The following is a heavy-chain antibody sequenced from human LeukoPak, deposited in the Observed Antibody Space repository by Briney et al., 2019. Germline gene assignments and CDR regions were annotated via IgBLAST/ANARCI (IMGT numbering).Heavy chain of an antibody. D-gene: IGHD3-9*01. CDR2: IYYSGST. J-gene: IGHJ4*02. Sequence: SETLSLTCTVSGGSISSYYWSWIRQPPGKGLAWIGYIYYSGSTNYNPSLKSRVTISVDTSKNQFSLQLSSVTAADTAVYYCASSDILTGYYITFDYWGQGTLVTVSS. CDR1: GGSISSYY. CDR3: ASSDILTGYYITFDY. V-gene: IGHV4-59*01.